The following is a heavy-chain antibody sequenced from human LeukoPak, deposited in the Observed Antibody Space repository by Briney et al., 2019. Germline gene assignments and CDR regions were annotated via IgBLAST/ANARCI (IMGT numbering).Heavy chain of an antibody. J-gene: IGHJ5*02. V-gene: IGHV3-48*01. CDR3: ASPAWGTLGGVIA. CDR1: GFTFSSYS. Sequence: GGSLRLSCAASGFTFSSYSMNWVRQAPGKGLEWVSYISSSSSTIYYADSVKGRFTISRDNAKNSLYLQMNSLRAEDTAVYYCASPAWGTLGGVIAWSQGTLVTVSS. CDR2: ISSSSSTI. D-gene: IGHD3-16*02.